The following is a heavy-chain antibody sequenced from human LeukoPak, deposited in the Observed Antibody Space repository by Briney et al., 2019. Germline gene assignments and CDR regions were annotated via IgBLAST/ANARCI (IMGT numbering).Heavy chain of an antibody. CDR1: GFTVSSNY. CDR2: IYSGGST. V-gene: IGHV3-53*01. J-gene: IGHJ3*02. D-gene: IGHD3-22*01. CDR3: ARGLPYYYDSSGDDFDI. Sequence: GGSLRLSCAASGFTVSSNYMSWVRQAPGKGLEWVSVIYSGGSTYYADSVKGRFTISRDNAKNSLYLQMNSLRAEDTAVYYCARGLPYYYDSSGDDFDIWGQGTMVTVSS.